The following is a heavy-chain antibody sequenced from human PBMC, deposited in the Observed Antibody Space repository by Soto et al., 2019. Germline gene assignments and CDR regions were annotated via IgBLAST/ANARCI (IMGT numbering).Heavy chain of an antibody. CDR3: VRLFKGSYRENDAFDV. D-gene: IGHD3-10*01. J-gene: IGHJ3*01. Sequence: QLQLQESGPGLVKPSETLSLTCTVSGDSISDGSYHWGWVRQAPGKGLQWLGSIHYTGITYYNPSLTSRVTISVDTSQNQFSLRLSPVTAADTAVFYRVRLFKGSYRENDAFDVWGQGTMVTASS. CDR1: GDSISDGSYH. CDR2: IHYTGIT. V-gene: IGHV4-39*01.